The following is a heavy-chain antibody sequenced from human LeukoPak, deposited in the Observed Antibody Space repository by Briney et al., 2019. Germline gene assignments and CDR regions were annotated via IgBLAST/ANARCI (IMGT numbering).Heavy chain of an antibody. J-gene: IGHJ4*02. V-gene: IGHV1-8*01. Sequence: ASVKVSCKASGYTFTSYDINWVRRATGQGLEWMGWMNPNSGNTGYAQKFQGRVTMTRNTSISTAYMELSSLRSEDTAVYYCARVKGRWLQLYGYYFDYWGQGTLVTVSS. CDR3: ARVKGRWLQLYGYYFDY. CDR1: GYTFTSYD. CDR2: MNPNSGNT. D-gene: IGHD5-24*01.